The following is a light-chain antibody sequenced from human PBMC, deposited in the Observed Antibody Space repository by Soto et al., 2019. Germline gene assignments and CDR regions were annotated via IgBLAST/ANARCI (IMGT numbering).Light chain of an antibody. CDR3: QQYSTLPHT. J-gene: IGKJ2*01. CDR2: GIS. CDR1: QTVTNSF. Sequence: NVLTQSPGTLSLSPGERATLSCRASQTVTNSFFAWYQQKPGQPPRLLIHGISSRATVIPDRFSGSGSGTDFTLTISRLEPVDFVVYYCQQYSTLPHTFGRGTKLEV. V-gene: IGKV3-20*01.